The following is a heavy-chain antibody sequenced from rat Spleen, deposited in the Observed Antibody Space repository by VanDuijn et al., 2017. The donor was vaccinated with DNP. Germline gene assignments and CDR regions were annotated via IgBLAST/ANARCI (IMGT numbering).Heavy chain of an antibody. D-gene: IGHD1-12*01. CDR2: ITSSGGST. Sequence: EVQLVESGGGLVQPGRSLKLSCAASGFTFSDYNMTWIRQVPGKGLEWVASITSSGGSTYYPDSVKGRFTISRDNAENTVYLQMNSLRSEDTATYYCAKGLLCPFDYWGQGVMVTVSS. CDR1: GFTFSDYN. CDR3: AKGLLCPFDY. V-gene: IGHV5-58*01. J-gene: IGHJ2*01.